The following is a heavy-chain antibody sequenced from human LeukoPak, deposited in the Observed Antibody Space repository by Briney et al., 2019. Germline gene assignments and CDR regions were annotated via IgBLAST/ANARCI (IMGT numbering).Heavy chain of an antibody. CDR3: VKMYDGS. Sequence: PGGSLRLSCSASGFIFSTYDMHWVRQAPGKGLEYVSAINNNGGRTYYADSVKGRFTVSRDNPKNTLYLQMSSLRAEDTAVYYFVKMYDGSWGQGTLVTVSS. D-gene: IGHD5-24*01. J-gene: IGHJ5*02. CDR2: INNNGGRT. CDR1: GFIFSTYD. V-gene: IGHV3-64D*06.